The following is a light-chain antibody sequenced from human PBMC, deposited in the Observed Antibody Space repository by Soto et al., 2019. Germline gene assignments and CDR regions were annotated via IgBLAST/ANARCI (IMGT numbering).Light chain of an antibody. J-gene: IGLJ2*01. V-gene: IGLV2-11*01. CDR3: CSYAGSYTFVV. Sequence: QSVLTQPRSVSGSPGQLVTISCTGTSSDVGGYNYVSWYQQHPGKAPKLMIYDVSKRPSGVPDRFSGSKSGNTASLTISGLQAEDEADYYCCSYAGSYTFVVFGGGTKLTVL. CDR2: DVS. CDR1: SSDVGGYNY.